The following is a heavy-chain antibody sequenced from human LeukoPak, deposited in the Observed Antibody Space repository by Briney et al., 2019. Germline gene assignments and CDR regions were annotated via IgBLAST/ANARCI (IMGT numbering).Heavy chain of an antibody. D-gene: IGHD4-11*01. CDR3: AKLSDYRNDY. Sequence: PGGSLRLYCAASGFTFSSYAMSWVRQAPGKGLEWVSAISGSGGSTYYADSVKGRFTISRDNSKNTLYLQMNSLRAEDTAEYYCAKLSDYRNDYWGQGTLVTVSS. J-gene: IGHJ4*02. CDR2: ISGSGGST. CDR1: GFTFSSYA. V-gene: IGHV3-23*01.